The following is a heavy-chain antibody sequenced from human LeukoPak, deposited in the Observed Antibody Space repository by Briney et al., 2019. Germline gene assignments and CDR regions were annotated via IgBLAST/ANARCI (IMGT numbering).Heavy chain of an antibody. CDR2: IIPILGIA. V-gene: IGHV1-69*04. Sequence: SVKVSCKASGYTFTSYDINWVRQATGQGLEWMGRIIPILGIANYAQKFQGRVTITADKSTSTAYMELSSLRSEDTAVYYCARVPVAGWGQGTLVTVSS. J-gene: IGHJ4*02. D-gene: IGHD2-15*01. CDR3: ARVPVAG. CDR1: GYTFTSYD.